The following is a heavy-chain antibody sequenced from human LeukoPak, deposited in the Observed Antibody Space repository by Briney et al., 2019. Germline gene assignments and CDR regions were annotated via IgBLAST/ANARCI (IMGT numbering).Heavy chain of an antibody. CDR2: IYYSGST. CDR1: GFTFSGHW. Sequence: GSLRLSCAASGFTFSGHWMSWVRQPPGKGLEWIGSIYYSGSTYYNPSLKSRVTISVDTSKNQFSLRLNSVTAADTAVYYCARRRSGNSYVDYWGQGTLVTVSS. V-gene: IGHV4-39*01. J-gene: IGHJ4*02. D-gene: IGHD5-18*01. CDR3: ARRRSGNSYVDY.